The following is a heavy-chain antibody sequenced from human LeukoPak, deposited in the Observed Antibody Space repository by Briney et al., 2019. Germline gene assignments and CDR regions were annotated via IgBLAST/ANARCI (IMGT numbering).Heavy chain of an antibody. D-gene: IGHD3-16*01. J-gene: IGHJ4*02. Sequence: SETLSLTCAVSGDSVSGTNSYWGWIRQPPGKGLEWIASFYHLGGTYYNPSLKSRVTISVDTSKNQLSLGLTSVTAADTAVYYCHYDSVRGTLDSWGQGTLVTVSS. V-gene: IGHV4-39*07. CDR2: FYHLGGT. CDR1: GDSVSGTNSY. CDR3: HYDSVRGTLDS.